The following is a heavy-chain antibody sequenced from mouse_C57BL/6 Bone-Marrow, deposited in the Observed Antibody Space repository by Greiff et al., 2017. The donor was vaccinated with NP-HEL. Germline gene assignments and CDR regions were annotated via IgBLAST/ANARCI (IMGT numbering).Heavy chain of an antibody. CDR2: ISNGGGST. CDR1: GFTFSDYY. Sequence: EVQRVESGGGLVQPGGSLKLSCAASGFTFSDYYMYWVRQTPEKRLEWVAYISNGGGSTYYPDTVKGRFTISRDNAKNTLYLQMSRLKSEDTAMYYCARREGAMDYWGQGTSVTVSS. J-gene: IGHJ4*01. CDR3: ARREGAMDY. V-gene: IGHV5-12*01.